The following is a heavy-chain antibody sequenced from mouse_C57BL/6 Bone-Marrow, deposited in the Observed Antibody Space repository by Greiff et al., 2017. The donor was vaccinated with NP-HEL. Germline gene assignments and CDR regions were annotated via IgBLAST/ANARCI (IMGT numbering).Heavy chain of an antibody. V-gene: IGHV14-3*01. Sequence: EVQLQQSVAELVRPGASVKLSCTASGFNIKNTYMHWVKQRPEQGLEWIGRIDPANGNTKYAPKFQGKATITADTSSNTAYLQLSSLPSDDAAIYCCAGGLITTVVAKGYWGKGTTLTVSS. CDR3: AGGLITTVVAKGY. J-gene: IGHJ2*01. CDR2: IDPANGNT. CDR1: GFNIKNTY. D-gene: IGHD1-1*01.